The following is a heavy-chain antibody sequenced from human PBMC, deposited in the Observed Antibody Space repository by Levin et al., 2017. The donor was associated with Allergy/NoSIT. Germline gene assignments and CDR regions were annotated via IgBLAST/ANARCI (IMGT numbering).Heavy chain of an antibody. V-gene: IGHV3-30*04. D-gene: IGHD6-6*01. CDR2: ISHDGSKT. Sequence: GGSLRLSCAGSGGTFSYYDMHWVRQAPGKGLAWVAVISHDGSKTYYADSVKGRFTVSRDNSKNTSFMEMNSLTVEDTAVYFCASRSPPYSSSCRRGLDYWGQGALVTGSS. CDR1: GGTFSYYD. J-gene: IGHJ4*02. CDR3: ASRSPPYSSSCRRGLDY.